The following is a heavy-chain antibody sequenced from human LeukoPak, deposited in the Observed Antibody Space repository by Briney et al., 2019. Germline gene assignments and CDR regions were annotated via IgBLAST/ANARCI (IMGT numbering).Heavy chain of an antibody. J-gene: IGHJ1*01. V-gene: IGHV4-38-2*02. D-gene: IGHD3-3*01. Sequence: SETLSLTCTVSGYSISSGYCWGWIRQPPGKGLEWIGSIYHSGSTYYNPSLKSRVTISVDTSKNQFSLKLSSVTAADTAVYYCARADDFWSGYSGSQYFQHWGQGTLVTVSS. CDR2: IYHSGST. CDR3: ARADDFWSGYSGSQYFQH. CDR1: GYSISSGYC.